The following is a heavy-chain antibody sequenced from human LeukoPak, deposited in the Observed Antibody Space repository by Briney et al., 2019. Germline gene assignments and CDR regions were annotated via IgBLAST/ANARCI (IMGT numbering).Heavy chain of an antibody. CDR3: ARSMVRGHNDAFDI. V-gene: IGHV3-23*01. CDR2: ISGSGDNT. J-gene: IGHJ3*02. CDR1: GFTFNTYA. Sequence: GGSLRLSCAASGFTFNTYAMNWVRQAPRKGLEWVSAISGSGDNTYYADSVEGRFTISRDNSKNTLYLQMNSLRAEDTAVYYCARSMVRGHNDAFDIWGQGTMVTVSS. D-gene: IGHD3-10*01.